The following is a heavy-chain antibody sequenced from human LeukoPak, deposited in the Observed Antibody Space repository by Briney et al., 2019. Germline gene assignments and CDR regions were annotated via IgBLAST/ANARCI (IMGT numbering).Heavy chain of an antibody. CDR3: ASQPTPGLAFDY. Sequence: PGGSLRLSCAASGFTVSSNYISWVRQAPGKGLEWVSVIYSAGTTYYADSVEGRFTTTRNYYKNTLYLQMNSLRVEDTAVYYGASQPTPGLAFDYWGQGTMVTVSS. V-gene: IGHV3-66*04. CDR2: IYSAGTT. CDR1: GFTVSSNY. J-gene: IGHJ3*01.